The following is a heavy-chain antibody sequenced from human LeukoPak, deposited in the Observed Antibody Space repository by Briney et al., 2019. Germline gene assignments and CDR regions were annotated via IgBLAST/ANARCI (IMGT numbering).Heavy chain of an antibody. V-gene: IGHV3-23*01. Sequence: GGSLRLSCAASGFTFSSYAMSWVRQAPGKGLEWVSAISGSGGSTYYADSVKGRFTIPRDNSKNTLYLQMNSLRAEDTAVYYCAKDGSYGDYGDYYYYGMDVWGQGTTVTVSS. D-gene: IGHD4-17*01. J-gene: IGHJ6*02. CDR3: AKDGSYGDYGDYYYYGMDV. CDR2: ISGSGGST. CDR1: GFTFSSYA.